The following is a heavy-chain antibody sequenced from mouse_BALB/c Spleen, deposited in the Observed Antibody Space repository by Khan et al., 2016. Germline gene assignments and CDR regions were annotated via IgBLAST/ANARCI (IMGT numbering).Heavy chain of an antibody. V-gene: IGHV3-8*02. CDR3: ATWDDYGSAFAY. CDR2: ISHSGDS. D-gene: IGHD1-2*01. J-gene: IGHJ3*01. CDR1: GDSITSGH. Sequence: EVQLQESGPSLAKPSQTLSLTCSVTGDSITSGHWNWIRKFPGNKFDFMGYISHSGDSYYNPSLKSRISLTRDTSKNQYYLQLNSVTTEDTATYYCATWDDYGSAFAYWGQGTLVTVSA.